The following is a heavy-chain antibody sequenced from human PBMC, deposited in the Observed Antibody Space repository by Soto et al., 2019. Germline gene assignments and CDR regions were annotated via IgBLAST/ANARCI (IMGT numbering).Heavy chain of an antibody. CDR1: GGSFSGYY. CDR3: GRTSLVGAASTRVDY. Sequence: PETLSLTCAVYGGSFSGYYWSWIRQPPGKGLEWIGEGHHSGSTKYNPSLKGRFTISRDNAKNTLYLQMNSVGAEDTAVYYCGRTSLVGAASTRVDYWGQGTLVTVSS. D-gene: IGHD2-8*02. J-gene: IGHJ4*02. CDR2: GHHSGST. V-gene: IGHV4-34*01.